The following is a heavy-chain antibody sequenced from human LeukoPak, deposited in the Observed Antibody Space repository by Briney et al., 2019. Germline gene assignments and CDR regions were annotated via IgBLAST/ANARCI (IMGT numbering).Heavy chain of an antibody. CDR2: IYYSGST. CDR1: GGSISSYY. J-gene: IGHJ4*02. V-gene: IGHV4-59*12. CDR3: ARGRKD. Sequence: SETLSLTCTVSGGSISSYYWSWIRQPPGKGLEWIGYIYYSGSTNYNPSLKSRVTISVDTSKNQFSLKLSSVTAADTAVYFCARGRKDWGQGTLVTVSS.